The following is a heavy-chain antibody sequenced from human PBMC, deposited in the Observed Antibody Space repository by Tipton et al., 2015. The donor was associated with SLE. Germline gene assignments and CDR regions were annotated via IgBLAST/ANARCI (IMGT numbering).Heavy chain of an antibody. J-gene: IGHJ4*02. CDR2: ITPMSGTL. CDR1: GGPFSFRNNA. D-gene: IGHD1-1*01. Sequence: QLVQSGAEVKEPGSSVKVSCKATGGPFSFRNNAISWVRQAPGQGLEWMAGITPMSGTLKFAQNFQGRVTIITDESTRTAYMELTSLRSEDTAVYYCATRPDSNCEPYGLWGQGTLNTASS. V-gene: IGHV1-69*05. CDR3: ATRPDSNCEPYGL.